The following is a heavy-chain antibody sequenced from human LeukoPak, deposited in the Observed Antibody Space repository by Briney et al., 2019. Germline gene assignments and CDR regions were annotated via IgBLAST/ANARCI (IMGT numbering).Heavy chain of an antibody. J-gene: IGHJ4*02. CDR3: ARHAAHGLVATGRRPSDY. V-gene: IGHV4-39*01. CDR1: GGSISSNSYY. D-gene: IGHD6-13*01. Sequence: SETLSLTCTVSGGSISSNSYYWGWIRQPPGKGLEWIGTIYYSGSTSYNPSLKSRVTISLDTPKNQFSLNLSSVTAADTAVYYCARHAAHGLVATGRRPSDYWGQGTLVTVSS. CDR2: IYYSGST.